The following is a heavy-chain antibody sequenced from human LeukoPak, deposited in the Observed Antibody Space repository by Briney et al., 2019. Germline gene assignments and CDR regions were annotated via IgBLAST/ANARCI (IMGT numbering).Heavy chain of an antibody. Sequence: SETLSLTCTVSGGSISNYYWSRNRLPPGKGLEWIGYIYYRGSDNYNPSLKSRVTISVDPSKNQFSLKLSSVTAADTAVYYCAREGGYDQIDYWGQGTLVTVSS. J-gene: IGHJ4*02. CDR1: GGSISNYY. D-gene: IGHD5-12*01. V-gene: IGHV4-59*01. CDR2: IYYRGSD. CDR3: AREGGYDQIDY.